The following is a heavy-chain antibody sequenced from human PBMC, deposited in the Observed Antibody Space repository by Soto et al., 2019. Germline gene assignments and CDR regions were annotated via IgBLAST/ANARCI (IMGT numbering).Heavy chain of an antibody. CDR3: AQSSGWLVYS. D-gene: IGHD6-19*01. J-gene: IGHJ4*02. Sequence: EVQLVESGEVLVQPGGSLRLSCAASGFSFSTYWMTWVRQAPGKGLEWVATVKHDGSEQPYVDSVKGRFTISRDKAKTSLYLEMNSLRAEDTAVYYCAQSSGWLVYSWGQGTLVTVSS. CDR2: VKHDGSEQ. V-gene: IGHV3-7*01. CDR1: GFSFSTYW.